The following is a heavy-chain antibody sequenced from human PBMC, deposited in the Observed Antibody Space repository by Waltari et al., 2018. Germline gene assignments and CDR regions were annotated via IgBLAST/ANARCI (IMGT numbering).Heavy chain of an antibody. CDR2: INHSGST. CDR3: ARGPQCSTSCLYGGFDY. V-gene: IGHV4-34*01. D-gene: IGHD2-2*01. J-gene: IGHJ4*02. Sequence: QVQLQQWGAGLLKPSETLSLTCAVYGGSFSGYYWSLIRQPPGKGLEWIGEINHSGSTNYNPSLKSRVTISVDTSKNQFSLKLSSVTAADTAVYYCARGPQCSTSCLYGGFDYWGQGTLVTVSS. CDR1: GGSFSGYY.